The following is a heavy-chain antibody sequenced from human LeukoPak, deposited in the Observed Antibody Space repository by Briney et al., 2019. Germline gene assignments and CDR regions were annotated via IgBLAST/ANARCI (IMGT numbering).Heavy chain of an antibody. V-gene: IGHV3-23*01. CDR2: ISGGGGST. CDR3: AKVTVVVPAPSYGMDV. Sequence: GGSLRLSCAASGFTFSNFAMSWVRQAPGKGLEWVSDISGGGGSTSYADSVKGRFTISRDNSKNTLYLQMNSLRAEDTAVYYCAKVTVVVPAPSYGMDVWGQGTTVTVSS. D-gene: IGHD2-2*01. J-gene: IGHJ6*02. CDR1: GFTFSNFA.